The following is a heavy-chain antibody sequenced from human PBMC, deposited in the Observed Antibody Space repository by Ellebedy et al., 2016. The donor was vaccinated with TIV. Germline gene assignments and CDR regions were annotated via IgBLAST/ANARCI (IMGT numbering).Heavy chain of an antibody. CDR2: IIPIFGTA. CDR3: ARDFLRAPDGSESYNNWFDP. D-gene: IGHD3-10*01. CDR1: GGTFSSYT. Sequence: ASVKVSCXASGGTFSSYTISWVRQAPGQGLEWMGGIIPIFGTANYAQKFQDRVTITADESTRTAYMELSSLRSEDTAVYYCARDFLRAPDGSESYNNWFDPWGQGTLVTVSP. J-gene: IGHJ5*02. V-gene: IGHV1-69*13.